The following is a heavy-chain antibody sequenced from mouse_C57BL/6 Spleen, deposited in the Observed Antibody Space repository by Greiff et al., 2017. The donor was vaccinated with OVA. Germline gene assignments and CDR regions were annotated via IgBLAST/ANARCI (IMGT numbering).Heavy chain of an antibody. CDR1: GYTFTDYE. Sequence: QVQLQQSGAELVRPGASVTLSCKASGYTFTDYEMHWVKQTPVHGLEWIGALDPETGGPAYNQKFKGKAILTADKSSSTAYMELRSLTSEDAAVYDWTKEDYYGSSPFAYWGQGTLVTVSA. J-gene: IGHJ3*01. V-gene: IGHV1-15*01. CDR3: TKEDYYGSSPFAY. D-gene: IGHD1-1*01. CDR2: LDPETGGP.